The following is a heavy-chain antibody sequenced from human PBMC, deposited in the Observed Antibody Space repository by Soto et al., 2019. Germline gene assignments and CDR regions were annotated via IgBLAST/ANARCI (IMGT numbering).Heavy chain of an antibody. Sequence: QVHLVQSGAEVKKPGASVKVSCKGSGYAFTTYGITCVRKAPGQGLEWMGWISAHNGNTNYAQKLQGRITVTRDTSTSTAYMERRSLISDDTAVYYCARGRYGEYWGQGALVTFSS. V-gene: IGHV1-18*01. J-gene: IGHJ4*02. CDR3: ARGRYGEY. D-gene: IGHD3-10*01. CDR1: GYAFTTYG. CDR2: ISAHNGNT.